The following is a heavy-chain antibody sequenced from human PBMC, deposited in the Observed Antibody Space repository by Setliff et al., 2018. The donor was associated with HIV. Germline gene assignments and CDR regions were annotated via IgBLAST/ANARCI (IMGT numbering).Heavy chain of an antibody. CDR2: VTHSGTT. D-gene: IGHD6-19*01. CDR1: GGSFSGFY. J-gene: IGHJ4*02. Sequence: SETLSLTCAVYGGSFSGFYWTFIRQSPGKGLEWIGEVTHSGTTTYDPSLESRITISVDTSKNQFSLKLTSVTAADMGVYYCARGRKKTLAVSGTRYFDFWGQGTLVTVSS. CDR3: ARGRKKTLAVSGTRYFDF. V-gene: IGHV4-34*01.